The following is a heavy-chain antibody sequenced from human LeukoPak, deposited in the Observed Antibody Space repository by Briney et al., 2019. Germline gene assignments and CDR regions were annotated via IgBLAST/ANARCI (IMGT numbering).Heavy chain of an antibody. CDR1: GFTFSSYS. J-gene: IGHJ4*02. D-gene: IGHD3-22*01. CDR2: ISSSSSYI. V-gene: IGHV3-21*01. CDR3: ASENYYDSSGYCY. Sequence: PGGSLRLSCAASGFTFSSYSMNWVRQAPGKGLEWVSSISSSSSYIYYADSVKGRFTISRDNAKNSLCLQMNSLRAEDTAVYYCASENYYDSSGYCYWGQGTLVTVSS.